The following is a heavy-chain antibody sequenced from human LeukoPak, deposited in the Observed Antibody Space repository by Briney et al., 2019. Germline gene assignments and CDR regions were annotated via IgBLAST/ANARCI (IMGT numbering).Heavy chain of an antibody. CDR2: ISGTGGGS. J-gene: IGHJ4*02. D-gene: IGHD3-10*01. Sequence: PGGSLRLSCAVSGVTLSNYGMSWVRQAPGKGLEWGAGISGTGGGSNSADSVKGRFTISRDNPKNTLYLQMNSLRAEDTAVYFCAKRGVVIRVILVGFHKDAYYFDSWGQGALVTVSS. V-gene: IGHV3-23*01. CDR1: GVTLSNYG. CDR3: AKRGVVIRVILVGFHKDAYYFDS.